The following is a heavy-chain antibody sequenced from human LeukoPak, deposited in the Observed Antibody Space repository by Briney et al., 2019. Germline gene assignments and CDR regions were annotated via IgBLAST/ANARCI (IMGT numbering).Heavy chain of an antibody. CDR3: ARDIGYYDILTGYHPIDY. CDR1: GGTFSSYA. Sequence: SVKVSCKASGGTFSSYAISWVRQAPGQGLEWMGRIIPILGIANYAQKFQGRVTITADKSTSTAYMELSSLRSDDTAVYYCARDIGYYDILTGYHPIDYWGQGTLVTVSS. D-gene: IGHD3-9*01. V-gene: IGHV1-69*04. J-gene: IGHJ4*02. CDR2: IIPILGIA.